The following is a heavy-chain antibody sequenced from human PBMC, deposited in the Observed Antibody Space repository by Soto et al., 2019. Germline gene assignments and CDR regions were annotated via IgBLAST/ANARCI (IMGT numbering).Heavy chain of an antibody. J-gene: IGHJ4*02. CDR3: ARMKLDTAMVINYFDY. Sequence: SATLSRTCNLPGGSNSRYRWRRFRQPPGKGLEWIGYIYYSGSTNYNPSLKSRVTISVDTSKNQFSLKLSSVTAADTAVYYCARMKLDTAMVINYFDYWGQGTLVTVSS. V-gene: IGHV4-59*08. D-gene: IGHD5-18*01. CDR1: GGSNSRYR. CDR2: IYYSGST.